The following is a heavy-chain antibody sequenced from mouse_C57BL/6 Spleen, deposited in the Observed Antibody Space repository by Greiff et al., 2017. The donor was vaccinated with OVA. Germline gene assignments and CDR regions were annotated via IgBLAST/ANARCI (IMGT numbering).Heavy chain of an antibody. Sequence: VQLQQPGAELVKPGASVKLSCKASGYTFTSYWMQWVKQRPGQGLEWIGEIDPSDSYTNYNQKFKGKATVTVDTSSSTAYMQLSSLTSEDSAVYYCARGGATMVTTWFAYWGQGTLVTVSA. V-gene: IGHV1-50*01. CDR1: GYTFTSYW. CDR3: ARGGATMVTTWFAY. D-gene: IGHD2-2*01. J-gene: IGHJ3*01. CDR2: IDPSDSYT.